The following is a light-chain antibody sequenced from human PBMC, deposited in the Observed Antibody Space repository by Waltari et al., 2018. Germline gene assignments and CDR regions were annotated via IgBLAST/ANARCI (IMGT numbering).Light chain of an antibody. CDR3: QQSYITPPT. CDR1: QSINTF. V-gene: IGKV1-39*01. J-gene: IGKJ2*01. Sequence: DIQLTESPSPLYAPVGARVIISSRASQSINTFSNWYQHKPGNAHKVLLSIASSLESGVPSGFSGRVSGTHVTFSIHSLQPEDLATYCCQQSYITPPTFSEGT. CDR2: IAS.